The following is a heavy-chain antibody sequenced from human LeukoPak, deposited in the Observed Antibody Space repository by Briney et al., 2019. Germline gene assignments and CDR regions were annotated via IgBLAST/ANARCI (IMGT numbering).Heavy chain of an antibody. V-gene: IGHV4-39*01. D-gene: IGHD5-12*01. J-gene: IGHJ4*02. CDR1: GGSISSSSYY. Sequence: SETLSLTCTVSGGSISSSSYYWGWIRQPPGKGLEWIGSIYYSGSTYYNPSLKSRVTISVDTSKNQFSLKLSSVTAADTAVYYCARLGYPDYWGQGTLVTVSS. CDR2: IYYSGST. CDR3: ARLGYPDY.